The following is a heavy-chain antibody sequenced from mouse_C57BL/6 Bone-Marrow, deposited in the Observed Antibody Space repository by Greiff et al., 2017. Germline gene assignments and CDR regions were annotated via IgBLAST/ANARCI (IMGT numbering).Heavy chain of an antibody. V-gene: IGHV1-50*01. CDR2: IDPSDSYT. Sequence: QVQLQQPGAELVKPGASVKLSCKASGYTFTSYWMQWVKQRPGQGLEWIGEIDPSDSYTNYNQKFKGKATLTVDTSSSTAYMQLSSLTSEDSAVYYGARMDSDYAMDYWGQGTSAAV. D-gene: IGHD2-12*01. J-gene: IGHJ4*01. CDR1: GYTFTSYW. CDR3: ARMDSDYAMDY.